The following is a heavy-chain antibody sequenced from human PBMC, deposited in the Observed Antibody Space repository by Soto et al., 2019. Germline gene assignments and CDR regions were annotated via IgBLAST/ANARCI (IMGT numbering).Heavy chain of an antibody. D-gene: IGHD5-18*01. V-gene: IGHV3-30*18. CDR1: GFTFSSYG. Sequence: GGSLRLSCAASGFTFSSYGMHWVRQAPGKGLEWVAVISYDGSNKYYADSVKGRFTISRDNSKNTLYLQMNSLRAEDTAVYYCAKGNPGYRIWLYYFDYWGQGT. CDR3: AKGNPGYRIWLYYFDY. J-gene: IGHJ4*02. CDR2: ISYDGSNK.